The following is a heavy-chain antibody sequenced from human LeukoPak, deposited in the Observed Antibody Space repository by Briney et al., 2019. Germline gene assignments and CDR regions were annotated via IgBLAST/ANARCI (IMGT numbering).Heavy chain of an antibody. CDR1: GGSISSYY. CDR3: ARGYCSGDNCSPGDV. CDR2: IYTSGTT. D-gene: IGHD2-15*01. Sequence: PSETLSLTCTVSGGSISSYYCSWIRQPAGKGLEWIGRIYTSGTTNYNPSLKSRVTISVDKSKNQFSLKLSSVTAADTAIYYCARGYCSGDNCSPGDVRGKGTTVTVSS. J-gene: IGHJ6*04. V-gene: IGHV4-4*07.